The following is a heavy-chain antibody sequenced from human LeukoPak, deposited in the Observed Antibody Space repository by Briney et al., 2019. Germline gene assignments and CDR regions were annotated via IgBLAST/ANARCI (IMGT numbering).Heavy chain of an antibody. Sequence: SVKVSCKASGGTFNSYTISWVRQAPGQGLEWMGRIIPILGIANYAQKFQGRVTITADKSTSTAYMELSSLRSEDTAVYYCARSSPDSESIATPYYFDYWGQGTLVTVSS. D-gene: IGHD6-6*01. CDR3: ARSSPDSESIATPYYFDY. CDR1: GGTFNSYT. J-gene: IGHJ4*02. V-gene: IGHV1-69*02. CDR2: IIPILGIA.